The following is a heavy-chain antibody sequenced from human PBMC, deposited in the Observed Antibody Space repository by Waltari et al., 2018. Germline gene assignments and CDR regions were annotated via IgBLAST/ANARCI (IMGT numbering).Heavy chain of an antibody. CDR3: AGDRAIGLFFDY. J-gene: IGHJ4*02. Sequence: QVQLQASGQGQVKSSGTLSTTCAVSGDCISGNYWWRWVRQSPEKGLEWIGQLHHSGKTHYNPSLQSRVTISVDKPKNQFSLNLSSVTAADTAVYYCAGDRAIGLFFDYWGRGSLVTVSS. V-gene: IGHV4-4*02. CDR1: GDCISGNYW. CDR2: LHHSGKT. D-gene: IGHD2-2*01.